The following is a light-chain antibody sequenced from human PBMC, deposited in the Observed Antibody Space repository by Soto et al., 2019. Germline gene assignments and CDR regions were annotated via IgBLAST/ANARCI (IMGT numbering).Light chain of an antibody. Sequence: IVMTQSPATLSVSPGDRATISCRVRKIISTNLAWYQLTPGQAPRLLIYGASTRATGVPARFSGTGSGTDFTLTISSLQSDDFGVYYCQQYNDWPPFTFGGGTKVDIK. CDR1: KIISTN. CDR2: GAS. V-gene: IGKV3-15*01. J-gene: IGKJ4*01. CDR3: QQYNDWPPFT.